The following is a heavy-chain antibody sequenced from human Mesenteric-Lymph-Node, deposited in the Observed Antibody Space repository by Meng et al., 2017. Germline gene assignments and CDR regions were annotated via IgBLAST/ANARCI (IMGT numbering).Heavy chain of an antibody. J-gene: IGHJ4*02. V-gene: IGHV1-3*01. D-gene: IGHD5-18*01. CDR3: AVTPRRGYSYGTFVY. CDR2: INAGNGNT. CDR1: GYTFTSYA. Sequence: ASVKVSCKASGYTFTSYAMHWVRQAPGQRLEGMGWINAGNGNTKYSQKFQGRVTITRDTSASTAYMELSSLRSEDTAVYYCAVTPRRGYSYGTFVYWGQGTLVT.